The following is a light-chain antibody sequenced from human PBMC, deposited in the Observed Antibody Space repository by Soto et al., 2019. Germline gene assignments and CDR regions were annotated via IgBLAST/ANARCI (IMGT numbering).Light chain of an antibody. V-gene: IGKV2-40*01. CDR3: MQRIEFPLT. CDR1: QSLLDSDDGNTY. J-gene: IGKJ4*01. CDR2: TVS. Sequence: DIVMTQTPLSLTVTPGEPASISCRSSQSLLDSDDGNTYLDWYLQKPGQSPQLLIYTVSYRASGVPDRFSGSGSGTDFTLKISRVEAEDVGVYYCMQRIEFPLTFGGGPRWIS.